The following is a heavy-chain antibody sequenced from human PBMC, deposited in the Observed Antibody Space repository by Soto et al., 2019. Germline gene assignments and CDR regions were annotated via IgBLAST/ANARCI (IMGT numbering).Heavy chain of an antibody. CDR1: GGSISSGDYY. Sequence: QVQLQESGPGLVKPSQTLSLTCTVSGGSISSGDYYWSWIRQPPGKGLEWIGYIYYSGSTYYNPSLKRRVXXXVXXSMTQFSLKLSSVTAAATPGYYCARERPAGARLDPWGQGTLVTVSS. CDR2: IYYSGST. D-gene: IGHD6-13*01. CDR3: ARERPAGARLDP. V-gene: IGHV4-30-4*01. J-gene: IGHJ5*02.